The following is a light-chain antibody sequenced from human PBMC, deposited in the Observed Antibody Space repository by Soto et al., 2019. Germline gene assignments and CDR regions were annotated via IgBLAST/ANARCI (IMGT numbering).Light chain of an antibody. CDR1: QSVYNN. V-gene: IGKV3-15*01. CDR3: QQYNNWPPVT. CDR2: GAS. J-gene: IGKJ3*01. Sequence: IVMTQSPAPLSVSPGERATLSCRSSQSVYNNLAWYQQKPGQAPRLLIYGASTRATGIPARFSGSGSGTEFTLTISSLQSEDFAVYFCQQYNNWPPVTFGPGTKVDIK.